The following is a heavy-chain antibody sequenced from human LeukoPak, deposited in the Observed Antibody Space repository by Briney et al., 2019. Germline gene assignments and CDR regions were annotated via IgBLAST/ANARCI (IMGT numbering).Heavy chain of an antibody. J-gene: IGHJ6*03. CDR2: IDHSGRT. D-gene: IGHD3-16*01. V-gene: IGHV4-34*01. Sequence: SETLSLTCAVFGGSFNAYYWTWIRQAPGKGLEWVGEIDHSGRTNYNPSLKSRVTISVDTSKNQFSLKLSSVTAADTAVYYCAREGDGVSRPHLSSDMDVWGKGTTVTVSS. CDR3: AREGDGVSRPHLSSDMDV. CDR1: GGSFNAYY.